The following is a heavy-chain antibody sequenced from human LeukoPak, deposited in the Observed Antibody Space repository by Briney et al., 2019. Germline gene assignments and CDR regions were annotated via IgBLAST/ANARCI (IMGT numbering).Heavy chain of an antibody. J-gene: IGHJ4*02. CDR3: ARDQVLLWFRESHYYFDY. Sequence: GGSLRLSCAASGFTFSSYWMSWVRQAPGKGLEWVANIKQDGSEKYYVDSVKGRFTISRDNAKNSLYLQMNSLRAEDTAVYYCARDQVLLWFRESHYYFDYWGQGNLVTVSS. D-gene: IGHD3-10*01. CDR2: IKQDGSEK. V-gene: IGHV3-7*01. CDR1: GFTFSSYW.